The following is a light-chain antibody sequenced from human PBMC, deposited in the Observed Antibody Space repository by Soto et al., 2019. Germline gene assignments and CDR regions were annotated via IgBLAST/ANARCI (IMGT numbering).Light chain of an antibody. V-gene: IGKV3-20*01. CDR2: GTP. CDR3: QQYSSSSGYT. J-gene: IGKJ2*01. Sequence: VLTQSPGTLSLSPGERATLSCRASQNRATQLFTRDQHRPGQAPRVLIYGTPTRATGIPARFSGSGSGTDFTLTISRLEPEDFAVYYCQQYSSSSGYTFGQGTKLEIK. CDR1: QNRATQL.